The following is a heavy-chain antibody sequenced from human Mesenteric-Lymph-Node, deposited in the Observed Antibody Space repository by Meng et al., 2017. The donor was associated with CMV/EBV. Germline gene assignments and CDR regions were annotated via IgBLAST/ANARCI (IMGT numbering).Heavy chain of an antibody. V-gene: IGHV1-18*01. CDR3: ARDPHYYGSGSYYRGAGY. Sequence: YTFPSYGISWVRQAPGQGLEWMGWISAYNGNTNYAQKLQGRVTMTTDTSTSTAYMELRSLRSDDTAVYYCARDPHYYGSGSYYRGAGYWGQGTLVTVSS. CDR1: YTFPSYG. D-gene: IGHD3-10*01. CDR2: ISAYNGNT. J-gene: IGHJ4*02.